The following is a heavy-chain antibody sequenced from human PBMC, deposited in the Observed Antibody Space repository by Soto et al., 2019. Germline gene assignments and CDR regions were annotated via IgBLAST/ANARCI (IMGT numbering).Heavy chain of an antibody. Sequence: WXSVKVSCKASGYTLTSYYMHWVRQAPGQGLEWMGIINPSGGSTSYAQKFQGRVTMNRDTSTSTVYMELRSLRSEDTAVYYCARVRRSSGYYYGYWGQGTPLTVSS. CDR1: GYTLTSYY. V-gene: IGHV1-46*01. CDR3: ARVRRSSGYYYGY. D-gene: IGHD3-22*01. CDR2: INPSGGST. J-gene: IGHJ4*02.